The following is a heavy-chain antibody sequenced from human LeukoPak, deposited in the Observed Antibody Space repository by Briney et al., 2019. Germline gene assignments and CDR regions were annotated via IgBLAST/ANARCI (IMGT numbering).Heavy chain of an antibody. CDR3: AKDKRAGYYYDSSGYYLGAFDV. Sequence: GGSLRLSCAASGFTFSSYAMSWVRQAPGKGLEWVSAISGSGGSTYYADSVKGRFTISRDNSKSTLYLQMNSLRAEDTAVYYCAKDKRAGYYYDSSGYYLGAFDVWGQGAMVTVSS. CDR1: GFTFSSYA. CDR2: ISGSGGST. D-gene: IGHD3-22*01. J-gene: IGHJ3*01. V-gene: IGHV3-23*01.